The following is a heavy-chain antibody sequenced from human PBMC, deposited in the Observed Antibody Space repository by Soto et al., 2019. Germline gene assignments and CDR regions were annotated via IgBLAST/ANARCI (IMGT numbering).Heavy chain of an antibody. D-gene: IGHD1-26*01. Sequence: QVQLQESGPGLVKPSQTLSLTCTVSGGSISSGDYYWSWIRQPPGKGLEWIGYIYYSGSTYYNPSLKGRVTMTVDASKNQFSLKLSSVTAADTAVYYCARGRGSGVRPYYYGMDVWGQGTTVTVSS. J-gene: IGHJ6*02. V-gene: IGHV4-30-4*01. CDR1: GGSISSGDYY. CDR2: IYYSGST. CDR3: ARGRGSGVRPYYYGMDV.